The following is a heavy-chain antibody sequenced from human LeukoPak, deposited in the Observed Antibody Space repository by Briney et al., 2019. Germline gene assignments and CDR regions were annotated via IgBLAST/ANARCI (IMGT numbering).Heavy chain of an antibody. J-gene: IGHJ4*02. CDR3: AREKAETYYYGSGRRYYFDY. D-gene: IGHD3-10*01. Sequence: PGGFLRLSCAASGFTVSSNYMSWVRQAPGKGLEWVSVIYSGGSTYYADSVKGRFTISRDNSKNTLYLQMNSLRAEDTAVYYCAREKAETYYYGSGRRYYFDYWGQGTLVTVSS. V-gene: IGHV3-53*01. CDR1: GFTVSSNY. CDR2: IYSGGST.